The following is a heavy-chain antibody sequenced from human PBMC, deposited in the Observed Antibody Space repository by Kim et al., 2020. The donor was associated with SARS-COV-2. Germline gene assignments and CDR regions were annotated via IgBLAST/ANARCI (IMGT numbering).Heavy chain of an antibody. CDR2: VSGSGAGT. Sequence: GGSLRLSCVASGFTFSNFAVTWVRQAPGKGLEWVASVSGSGAGTLYADSVKGRFTISRDNSKNTLYLQMNSLRAEDTALYYCAKVFWERDPPSHFFDLWG. V-gene: IGHV3-23*01. D-gene: IGHD3-16*01. CDR1: GFTFSNFA. J-gene: IGHJ4*01. CDR3: AKVFWERDPPSHFFDL.